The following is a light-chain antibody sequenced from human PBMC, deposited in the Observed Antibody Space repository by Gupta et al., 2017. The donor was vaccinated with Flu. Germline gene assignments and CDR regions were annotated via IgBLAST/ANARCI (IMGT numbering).Light chain of an antibody. CDR1: SSNIGAGYH. CDR2: GNT. Sequence: QSVLTQPPSVSGAPGQRVTIPCTGSSSNIGAGYHVHWYQQLPGTAPKLLIYGNTNRPSGVPDRFSGSKSGTSASPAITSASLAITGLQAEDEADYYCQSYDSSLSGFVFGTGTKVTVL. CDR3: QSYDSSLSGFV. J-gene: IGLJ1*01. V-gene: IGLV1-40*01.